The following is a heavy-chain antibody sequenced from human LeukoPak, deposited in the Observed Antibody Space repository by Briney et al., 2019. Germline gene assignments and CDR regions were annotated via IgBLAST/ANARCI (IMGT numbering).Heavy chain of an antibody. Sequence: GGSLRLSCAASGFTFSSYGMHWVRQAPGKGLEWVAVIWYDGSNKYYADSVKGRFTISRDNSKNTLYLQMNSLRAEDTAVYYCARDPSYYGPGSYYTDYWGQGTLVTVSS. CDR1: GFTFSSYG. CDR3: ARDPSYYGPGSYYTDY. J-gene: IGHJ4*02. D-gene: IGHD3-10*01. V-gene: IGHV3-33*01. CDR2: IWYDGSNK.